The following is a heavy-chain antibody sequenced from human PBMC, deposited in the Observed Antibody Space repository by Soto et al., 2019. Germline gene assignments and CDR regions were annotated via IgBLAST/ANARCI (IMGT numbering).Heavy chain of an antibody. CDR1: GFTFSSYA. CDR3: ARGWFGVGSHYYGMDV. Sequence: PGGSLRLSCAASGFTFSSYAMHWVRQAPGKGLEWVAVISYDGSNKYYADSVKGRFTISRDNSKNTLYLQMNSLRAEDTAVYYCARGWFGVGSHYYGMDVWGQGTTVTVSS. V-gene: IGHV3-30-3*01. D-gene: IGHD3-10*01. J-gene: IGHJ6*02. CDR2: ISYDGSNK.